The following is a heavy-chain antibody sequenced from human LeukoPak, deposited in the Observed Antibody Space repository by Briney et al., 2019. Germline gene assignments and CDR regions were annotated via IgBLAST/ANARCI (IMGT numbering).Heavy chain of an antibody. CDR1: GGSISSGGYY. J-gene: IGHJ5*02. Sequence: SQTLSLTCTVSGGSISSGGYYWSWLRQHPGKGLEWIGYIYYSGSTYYNPSLKSRVTISVDTSKNQFSLKLSSVTAADTAVYYCARDLTYCGGDCHWFDPWGQGTLVTVSS. D-gene: IGHD2-21*02. CDR2: IYYSGST. V-gene: IGHV4-31*03. CDR3: ARDLTYCGGDCHWFDP.